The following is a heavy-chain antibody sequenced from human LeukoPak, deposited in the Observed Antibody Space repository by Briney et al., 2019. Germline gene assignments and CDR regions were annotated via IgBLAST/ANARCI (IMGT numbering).Heavy chain of an antibody. CDR3: ASASVRLAYCGGDCYSNWFDP. J-gene: IGHJ5*02. CDR2: IIPIFGTA. CDR1: GGTFSSYA. Sequence: ASVKVSCKASGGTFSSYAISWVRQAPGQGLEWMGGIIPIFGTANYAQKFQGRVTITTDESTSTAYMELSSLRSEDTAVYYCASASVRLAYCGGDCYSNWFDPWGQGTLVTVSS. V-gene: IGHV1-69*05. D-gene: IGHD2-21*01.